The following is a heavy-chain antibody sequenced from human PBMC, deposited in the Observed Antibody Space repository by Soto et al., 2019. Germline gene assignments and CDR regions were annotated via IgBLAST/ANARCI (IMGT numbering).Heavy chain of an antibody. CDR2: ISSGSNTI. D-gene: IGHD3-22*01. V-gene: IGHV3-48*02. CDR3: ARDSSSSYYYFDY. CDR1: AFTFSWFG. J-gene: IGHJ4*02. Sequence: EVQLVESGGGLLQPGGSLRLSCAASAFTFSWFGMNWVRQAPGKGLEWVSYISSGSNTINYAESVRGRFTISRDNAKNSLYLQMNSLRDDDTAVYYCARDSSSSYYYFDYWGQGTLVTVSS.